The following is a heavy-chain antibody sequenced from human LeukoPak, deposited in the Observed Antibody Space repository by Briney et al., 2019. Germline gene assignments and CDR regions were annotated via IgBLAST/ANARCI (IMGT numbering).Heavy chain of an antibody. J-gene: IGHJ4*02. CDR3: AKGRLVDRAMITVGRMSQFDQ. Sequence: PGGFLRRSCAGSGFTFSSYAMSWVRQVPGKGLEWVSSIRGSGATTYYADSVKGRFTISRDNSKNTLYVQMSSLRAEDTAVYYCAKGRLVDRAMITVGRMSQFDQWGQGTLVTVSS. V-gene: IGHV3-23*01. CDR2: IRGSGATT. CDR1: GFTFSSYA. D-gene: IGHD3-16*01.